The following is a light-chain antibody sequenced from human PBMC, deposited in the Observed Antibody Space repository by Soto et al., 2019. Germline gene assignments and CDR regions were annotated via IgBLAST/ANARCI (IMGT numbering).Light chain of an antibody. CDR3: QQSYSTPRMYT. CDR1: QSVSRL. V-gene: IGKV1-39*01. CDR2: AAS. Sequence: DIQMTQSPSSLSASVGDSVTITCRASQSVSRLLNWYTQKPGEAPKLLINAASSLQRGVPSRFSGSGSGTEFTLTINKLQPEDFATYTCQQSYSTPRMYTFGQGTKLQIK. J-gene: IGKJ2*01.